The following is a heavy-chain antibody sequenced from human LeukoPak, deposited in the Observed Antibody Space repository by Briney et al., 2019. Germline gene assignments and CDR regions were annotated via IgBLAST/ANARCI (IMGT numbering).Heavy chain of an antibody. D-gene: IGHD3-22*01. CDR1: GYSFTNYW. V-gene: IGHV5-51*01. J-gene: IGHJ4*02. CDR3: VRSLPGDTSGFYYCDS. CDR2: IYPGDSNV. Sequence: GESLKISCKGSGYSFTNYWIGWVRQMPGKGLEWMGIIYPGDSNVRYGPSFQGQVTFSVDKSISTAYLQWGSLKASDTAIYYCVRSLPGDTSGFYYCDSWGQGTLVTVSS.